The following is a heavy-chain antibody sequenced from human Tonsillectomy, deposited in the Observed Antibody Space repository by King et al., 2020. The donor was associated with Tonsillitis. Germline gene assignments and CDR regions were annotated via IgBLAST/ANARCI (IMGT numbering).Heavy chain of an antibody. J-gene: IGHJ3*02. D-gene: IGHD3-10*01. CDR2: SNPSSGGT. Sequence: QLVQSGAEVKKPGASVKVSCKASGYTFTAYYMHWVRQAPGQGLEWMGWSNPSSGGTGYAQKFQGRVSMTRDTSISTAYMELSRLRSDETAVYYLARDYDGAGTYYGAFDIWGQGTMVTVSS. CDR1: GYTFTAYY. V-gene: IGHV1-2*02. CDR3: ARDYDGAGTYYGAFDI.